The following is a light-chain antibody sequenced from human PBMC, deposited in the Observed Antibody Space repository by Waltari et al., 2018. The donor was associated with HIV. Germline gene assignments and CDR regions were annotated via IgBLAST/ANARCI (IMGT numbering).Light chain of an antibody. CDR3: ASWDDTFRGPV. J-gene: IGLJ3*02. CDR1: NSNIGTYS. V-gene: IGLV1-44*01. CDR2: TRN. Sequence: QSVLTQSPSASATPGQTVTISCAGGNSNIGTYSVNWYQHLPGTAPKALLYTRNQRPSGVPDGYSSSVSGTSASVTITGLQPADGAYYNCASWDDTFRGPVFGDETKLTVL.